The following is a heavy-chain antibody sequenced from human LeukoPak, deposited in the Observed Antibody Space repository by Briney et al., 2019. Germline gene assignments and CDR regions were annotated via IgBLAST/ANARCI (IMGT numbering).Heavy chain of an antibody. V-gene: IGHV3-7*01. CDR2: IEQEGSEK. D-gene: IGHD3-22*01. CDR3: ARAGPYDSSGYYYKYYYYMDV. Sequence: GGSLRLSCAASGFPFNAYWMHWVRQAPGKGLEWVANIEQEGSEKYHVDSVKGRFTISRDNANNSLYLQMNNLRAEDTAVYYCARAGPYDSSGYYYKYYYYMDVWGKGTTVTISS. J-gene: IGHJ6*03. CDR1: GFPFNAYW.